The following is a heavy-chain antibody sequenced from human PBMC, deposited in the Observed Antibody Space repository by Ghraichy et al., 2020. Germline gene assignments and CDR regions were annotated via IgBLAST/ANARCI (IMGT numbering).Heavy chain of an antibody. CDR1: GFTFSSYW. CDR2: INGDGSST. Sequence: GGSLRLSCAASGFTFSSYWMHWVRQAPGKGLVWVSRINGDGSSTNYADSVKGRVTISRDNAKNTLYLQMNSLRAEDTAVYYCAREGRVAAAGTARPEWDGMDVWGQGTTVTVSS. V-gene: IGHV3-74*01. CDR3: AREGRVAAAGTARPEWDGMDV. D-gene: IGHD6-13*01. J-gene: IGHJ6*02.